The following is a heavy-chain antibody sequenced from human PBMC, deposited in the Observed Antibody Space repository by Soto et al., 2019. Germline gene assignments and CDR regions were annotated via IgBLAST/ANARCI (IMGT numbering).Heavy chain of an antibody. J-gene: IGHJ4*02. Sequence: GGSLRLSCAASGFTFSDYYMNWVRQAPGKGLEWISYISTSGSTIYYADSVKGRFTISRDNAKNSLYLQMNSLRAEDTAVYYCARELAAAGSFDYWGQGTLVTVSS. CDR1: GFTFSDYY. CDR2: ISTSGSTI. D-gene: IGHD6-13*01. CDR3: ARELAAAGSFDY. V-gene: IGHV3-11*04.